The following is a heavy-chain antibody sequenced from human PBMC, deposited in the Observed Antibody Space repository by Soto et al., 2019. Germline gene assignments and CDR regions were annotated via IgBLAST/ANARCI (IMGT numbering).Heavy chain of an antibody. V-gene: IGHV4-59*01. CDR2: IYYSGSS. D-gene: IGHD3-22*01. J-gene: IGHJ4*02. CDR3: AREDYYYDSSGYFYY. CDR1: GGSISSYY. Sequence: PSETLSLTCTVSGGSISSYYWSWIRQPPGKGLEWIGYIYYSGSSNCNPSLKSRVTISVDTSKNQVSLKVSSVTAADTAVYYCAREDYYYDSSGYFYYWGQGTLVTVSS.